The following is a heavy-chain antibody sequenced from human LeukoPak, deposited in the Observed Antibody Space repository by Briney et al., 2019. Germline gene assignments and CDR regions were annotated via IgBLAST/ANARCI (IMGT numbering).Heavy chain of an antibody. Sequence: PGGSLRLSCAASGFTFSDYYMSWIRQAPGKGLEWVSYISSSGSTIYYADSVKGRFTISRDNAKNSLYLRMNSLRAEDTAVYYCARDMVSDFWSGTPWGQGTLVTVSS. CDR3: ARDMVSDFWSGTP. J-gene: IGHJ5*02. V-gene: IGHV3-11*01. CDR2: ISSSGSTI. D-gene: IGHD3-3*01. CDR1: GFTFSDYY.